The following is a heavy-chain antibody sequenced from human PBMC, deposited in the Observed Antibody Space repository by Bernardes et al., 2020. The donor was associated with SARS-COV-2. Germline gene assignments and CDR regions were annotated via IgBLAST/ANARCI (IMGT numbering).Heavy chain of an antibody. Sequence: SETLSLTCTVSGASISSTNYYWGWIRHPPGKGLEWIGSIYSSGSSYYNPSLQSRVRVSVDTSKNQFSLRLSFVTAADTAVYYCAGSSCGIDCYIGGLRSLKYGVDVCGQGTTVNVSS. CDR1: GASISSTNYY. V-gene: IGHV4-39*01. CDR2: IYSSGSS. D-gene: IGHD2-21*02. CDR3: AGSSCGIDCYIGGLRSLKYGVDV. J-gene: IGHJ6*02.